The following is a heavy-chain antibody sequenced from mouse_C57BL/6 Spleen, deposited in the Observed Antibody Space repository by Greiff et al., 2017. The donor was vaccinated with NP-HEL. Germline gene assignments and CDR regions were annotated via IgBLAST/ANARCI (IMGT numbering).Heavy chain of an antibody. D-gene: IGHD3-1*01. CDR3: ATERAYYFDY. CDR2: IYPGDGDT. J-gene: IGHJ2*01. V-gene: IGHV1-82*01. CDR1: GYAFSSSW. Sequence: QVQLQQSGPELVKPGASVKISCKASGYAFSSSWMNWVKQRPGQGLEWIGRIYPGDGDTNYNGKFKGKATLTADKSSSTAYMQLSSLTSADSAVYFCATERAYYFDYWGQGTTLTVSS.